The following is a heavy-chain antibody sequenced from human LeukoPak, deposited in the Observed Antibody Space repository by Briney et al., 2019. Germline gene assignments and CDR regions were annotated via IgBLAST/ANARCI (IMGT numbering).Heavy chain of an antibody. J-gene: IGHJ4*02. D-gene: IGHD5-24*01. CDR2: ISYDGSNK. Sequence: GGSLRLSCAASAFTFSAFGMHWVCQTPRKGLDWVAVISYDGSNKYYADSVKGRFTVSRDNSKNTLYLQMNSLRIDDTAVYFCARPDGYNFFDNWGQGTLVTVSS. CDR3: ARPDGYNFFDN. CDR1: AFTFSAFG. V-gene: IGHV3-30-3*01.